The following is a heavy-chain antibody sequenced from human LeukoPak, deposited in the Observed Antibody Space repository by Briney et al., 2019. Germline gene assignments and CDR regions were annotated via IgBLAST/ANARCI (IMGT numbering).Heavy chain of an antibody. V-gene: IGHV1-24*01. J-gene: IGHJ4*02. CDR2: FDPEDGET. Sequence: WASVKVSCKVSGYTLTELSMHWVRQAPGKGLEWMGGFDPEDGETIYAQKFQGRVTMTEDTSTDTAYMELSSLRSEDTAVYYCATDPRQSDRAWYWGQGTLVTVSS. D-gene: IGHD3-22*01. CDR3: ATDPRQSDRAWY. CDR1: GYTLTELS.